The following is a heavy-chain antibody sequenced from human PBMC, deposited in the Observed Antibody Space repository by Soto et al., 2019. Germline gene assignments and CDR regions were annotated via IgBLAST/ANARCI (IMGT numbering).Heavy chain of an antibody. Sequence: GGSLSLSCAASGFTFSSYGMHWVRQAPGKGLEWVAVISYDGSNKYYADSVKGRFTISRDNSKNTLYLQMNSLRAEDTAVYYCAKDSIPEHYDFWGGPSSWGQGTLVTVSS. J-gene: IGHJ5*02. CDR3: AKDSIPEHYDFWGGPSS. V-gene: IGHV3-30*18. CDR1: GFTFSSYG. CDR2: ISYDGSNK. D-gene: IGHD3-3*01.